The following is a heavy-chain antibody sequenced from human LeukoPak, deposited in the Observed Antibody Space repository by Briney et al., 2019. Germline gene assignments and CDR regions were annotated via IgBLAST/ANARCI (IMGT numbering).Heavy chain of an antibody. V-gene: IGHV3-23*01. Sequence: GGSLRLSCAASGFTFSSYAMSWVRQAPGKGLEWVSAISGSGGSTYYADSVKGRFTISRGNAKNSLYLQMNSLRAEDTAVYYCAIPTHYGSGSSNDYWGQGTLVTVSS. CDR3: AIPTHYGSGSSNDY. CDR1: GFTFSSYA. J-gene: IGHJ4*02. D-gene: IGHD3-10*01. CDR2: ISGSGGST.